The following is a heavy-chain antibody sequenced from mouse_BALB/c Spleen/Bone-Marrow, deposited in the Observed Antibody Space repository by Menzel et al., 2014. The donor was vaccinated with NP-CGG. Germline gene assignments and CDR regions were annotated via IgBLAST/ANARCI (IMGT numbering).Heavy chain of an antibody. J-gene: IGHJ4*01. Sequence: QVQLQQSGPGLAAPSQSLSITCTVSGFSLTSYGVHWVRQPPGKGLEWLGVIWAGGSTNYNSALMSRQSISKDNSKSQVFLKMNSLQTDDTAMYYCARVDYDDYYAMDYWGQGTSVTVSS. D-gene: IGHD2-4*01. CDR2: IWAGGST. CDR3: ARVDYDDYYAMDY. CDR1: GFSLTSYG. V-gene: IGHV2-9*02.